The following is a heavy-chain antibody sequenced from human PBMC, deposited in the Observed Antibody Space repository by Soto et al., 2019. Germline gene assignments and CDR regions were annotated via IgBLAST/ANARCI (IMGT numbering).Heavy chain of an antibody. V-gene: IGHV1-8*01. CDR2: MNPNSGNT. D-gene: IGHD2-15*01. J-gene: IGHJ6*03. Sequence: GASVKVSCKASGYTFTSYDINWVRQATGQGLEWMGWMNPNSGNTGYAQKFQGRVTMTRNTSISTAYMELSSLRSEDTAVYYCARAVRYCSGGSCYSLDYYYYYMDVRGKGTTVTVSS. CDR3: ARAVRYCSGGSCYSLDYYYYYMDV. CDR1: GYTFTSYD.